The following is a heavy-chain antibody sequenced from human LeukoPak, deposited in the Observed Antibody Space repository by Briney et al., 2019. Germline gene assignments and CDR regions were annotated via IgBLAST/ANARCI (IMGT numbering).Heavy chain of an antibody. V-gene: IGHV1-69*05. CDR1: GGAFHRYA. D-gene: IGHD5-18*01. J-gene: IGHJ4*02. CDR3: ARDLVDTAMVNHDY. CDR2: IIPILGTA. Sequence: SVKVPCQAFGGAFHRYAFILVRQAPGPGRGWMGRIIPILGTANYAQKFQGRVTITTDESTSTAYMELSSLRSEDTAVYYCARDLVDTAMVNHDYWGQGTLVTVSS.